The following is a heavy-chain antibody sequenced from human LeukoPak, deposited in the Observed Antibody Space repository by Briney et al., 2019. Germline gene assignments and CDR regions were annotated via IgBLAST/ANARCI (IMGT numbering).Heavy chain of an antibody. CDR3: AKDTGEFNLRYFDS. J-gene: IGHJ4*02. D-gene: IGHD3-16*01. CDR2: IYYTGTN. CDR1: GGSISSYY. V-gene: IGHV4-59*01. Sequence: SDTLSLTCTVSGGSISSYYWTWIRQPPGKGLEFIGYIYYTGTNNYNPSLKSRVTISVDTSKNQFSLKLRSVTAADTAVYYCAKDTGEFNLRYFDSWGQGTLVTVSS.